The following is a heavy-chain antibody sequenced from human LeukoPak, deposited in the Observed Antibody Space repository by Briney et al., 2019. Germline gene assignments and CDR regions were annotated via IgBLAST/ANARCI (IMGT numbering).Heavy chain of an antibody. V-gene: IGHV4-4*07. J-gene: IGHJ6*02. Sequence: SETLSLTCTVSGGSISSYYWGWIRQPAGKGLEWIGRIYTSGSTNYNPSLKSRVTMSVDTSKNQFSLKLSSVTAADTAVYYCARDGTGYSGYDSGSYYYYYGMDVWGQGTTVTVSS. CDR1: GGSISSYY. CDR2: IYTSGST. CDR3: ARDGTGYSGYDSGSYYYYYGMDV. D-gene: IGHD5-12*01.